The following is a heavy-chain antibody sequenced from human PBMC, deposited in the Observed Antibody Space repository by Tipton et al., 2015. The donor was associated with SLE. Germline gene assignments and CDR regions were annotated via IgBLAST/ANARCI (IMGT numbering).Heavy chain of an antibody. CDR3: ARDRGYTGYDPPGYFDY. Sequence: GSLRLSCTASGISFRSYMMHWVRQAPGKGLVWVARISTDGSSTSYADSVKGRFTISRDNAKNSLYRQMSSLRAEDTAVYYCARDRGYTGYDPPGYFDYWGQGTLVTVSS. J-gene: IGHJ4*02. CDR2: ISTDGSST. V-gene: IGHV3-74*01. CDR1: GISFRSYM. D-gene: IGHD5-12*01.